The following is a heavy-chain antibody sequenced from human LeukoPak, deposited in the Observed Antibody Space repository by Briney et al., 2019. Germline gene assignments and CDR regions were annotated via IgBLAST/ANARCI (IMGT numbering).Heavy chain of an antibody. D-gene: IGHD1-1*01. CDR1: VYTFTGYY. J-gene: IGHJ5*02. Sequence: ASVKVSCKASVYTFTGYYMHWVRQAPGQGLEWMGWINPDSGDTNYAEKFQGRVTMTRDTSISTAYMEVSRLRSDDTAVYYCARDLLLRTTDWFDPWGQGTLVTVSS. CDR2: INPDSGDT. V-gene: IGHV1-2*02. CDR3: ARDLLLRTTDWFDP.